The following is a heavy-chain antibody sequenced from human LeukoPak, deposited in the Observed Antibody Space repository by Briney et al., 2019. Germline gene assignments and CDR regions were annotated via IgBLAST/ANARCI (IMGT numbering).Heavy chain of an antibody. Sequence: GGSLGLSCAASGFTFSTYGIHWVRQAPGKGLEWVAFIRYDGTNKWYANSVKGRFTISRDNSKNMLYLQMNSLRAEDTAVYHCAKDRDYGDYPSAYYYYMDVWGKGTTVTVSS. CDR1: GFTFSTYG. CDR2: IRYDGTNK. CDR3: AKDRDYGDYPSAYYYYMDV. J-gene: IGHJ6*03. D-gene: IGHD4-17*01. V-gene: IGHV3-30*02.